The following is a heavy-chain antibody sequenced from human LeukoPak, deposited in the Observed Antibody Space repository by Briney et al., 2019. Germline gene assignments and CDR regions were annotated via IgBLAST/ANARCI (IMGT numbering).Heavy chain of an antibody. D-gene: IGHD3-10*01. J-gene: IGHJ5*02. CDR2: VDPEDGET. CDR3: ATETRPMVRGVIITENWFDP. CDR1: RGTFSSYA. Sequence: ASVKVSCKASRGTFSSYAISWVRQAPGKGLEWMGLVDPEDGETIYAEKFQGRVTITADTSTDTAYMELSSLRSEDTAVYYCATETRPMVRGVIITENWFDPWGQGTLVTVSS. V-gene: IGHV1-69-2*01.